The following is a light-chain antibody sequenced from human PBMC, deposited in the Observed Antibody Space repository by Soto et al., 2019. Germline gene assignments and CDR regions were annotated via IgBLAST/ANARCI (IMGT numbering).Light chain of an antibody. V-gene: IGKV1-5*03. CDR3: QQYNGYWT. J-gene: IGKJ1*01. Sequence: DIQMTQSPSTLSASVGDRVTITCRASQSISDSLAWYQQKPGKAPKLLIYEASTLKSWVPSRFSGSRSGTEYTLTISSLQPDDFAIYYCQQYNGYWTFGQGTKVEIK. CDR1: QSISDS. CDR2: EAS.